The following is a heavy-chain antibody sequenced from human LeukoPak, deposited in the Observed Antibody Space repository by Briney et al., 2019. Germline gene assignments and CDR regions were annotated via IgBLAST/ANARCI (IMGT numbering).Heavy chain of an antibody. V-gene: IGHV4-4*07. J-gene: IGHJ4*02. Sequence: SETLSLTCSVSGDSISYFYWSWIRQAAGKGLEWIGRISGSGSTNYNPSLKSRVTMSVDTSKNQFSLKLSSVTAADTAVYYCARDFGYGDYFFDDWGQGTLVTVSS. CDR3: ARDFGYGDYFFDD. CDR2: ISGSGST. D-gene: IGHD4-17*01. CDR1: GDSISYFY.